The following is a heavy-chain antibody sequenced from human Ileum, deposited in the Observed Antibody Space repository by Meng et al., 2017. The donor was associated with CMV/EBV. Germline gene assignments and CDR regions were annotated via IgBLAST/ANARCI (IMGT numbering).Heavy chain of an antibody. D-gene: IGHD5-24*01. Sequence: QVQLQESGPGLLKPSQTLSLTCTISGDSFSTGIYYWTWIRHHPEKGLEWIGCIHYSGSIHYNPSLQSRVAISGDTSKNQFSLSLSSVTAADTAVYYCARGRDAYKIRLWGQGTLVTVSS. CDR2: IHYSGSI. J-gene: IGHJ4*02. CDR1: GDSFSTGIYY. CDR3: ARGRDAYKIRL. V-gene: IGHV4-31*03.